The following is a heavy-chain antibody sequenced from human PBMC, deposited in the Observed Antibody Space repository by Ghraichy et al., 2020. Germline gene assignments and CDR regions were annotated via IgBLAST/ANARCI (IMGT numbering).Heavy chain of an antibody. CDR3: TTRYYYDSSGYYPRPA. D-gene: IGHD3-22*01. Sequence: GGSLRLSCAASGFTFSNAWMSWVRQAPGKGLEWVGRIKSKTDGGKTDYAAPVKGRFTISRDDSKNTLYLQMNSLKTEDTAVYYCTTRYYYDSSGYYPRPASGQRSLAT. V-gene: IGHV3-15*01. CDR2: IKSKTDGGKT. CDR1: GFTFSNAW. J-gene: IGHJ5*02.